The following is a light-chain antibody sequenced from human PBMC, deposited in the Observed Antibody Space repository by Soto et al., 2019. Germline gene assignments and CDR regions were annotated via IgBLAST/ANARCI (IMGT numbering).Light chain of an antibody. CDR2: DNN. J-gene: IGLJ1*01. CDR1: SSNIGNNY. V-gene: IGLV1-51*01. Sequence: QSVLTQPPSVSAAPGQKVTISCSGSSSNIGNNYVSWYQQLPGTAPKLLIYDNNKRPSGIPDRFSGSKSGTSATLGITGLQTGDEADYYCGTWDSSLSAYVFGNGTKVTVL. CDR3: GTWDSSLSAYV.